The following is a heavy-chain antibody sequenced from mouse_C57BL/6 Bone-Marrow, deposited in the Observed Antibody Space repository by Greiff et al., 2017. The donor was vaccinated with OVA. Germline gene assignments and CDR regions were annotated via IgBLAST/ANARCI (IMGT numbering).Heavy chain of an antibody. J-gene: IGHJ3*01. D-gene: IGHD1-1*01. Sequence: EVQGVESGGGLVQPGESLKLSCESNEYAFPSHDMSWVRKTPEKRLALVAAINSDGGSTYYPDTMERRFIISRDNTKTTLYLQMSSLRSEDTALDYCARQGDYAAWFAYWGQGTLVTVSA. CDR2: INSDGGST. CDR3: ARQGDYAAWFAY. V-gene: IGHV5-2*01. CDR1: EYAFPSHD.